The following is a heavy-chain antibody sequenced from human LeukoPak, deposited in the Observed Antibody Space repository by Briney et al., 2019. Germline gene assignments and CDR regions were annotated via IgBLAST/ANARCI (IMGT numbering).Heavy chain of an antibody. CDR3: AREDITMVRGAKNAFDI. CDR1: GYTFTTYY. J-gene: IGHJ3*02. Sequence: ASVKVSCKASGYTFTTYYMHWVRQAPGQGLEWMGIINPSGSSTSYAQKFQGRGTMTRDTSTSTVYMELSSLRSEDTAVYYCAREDITMVRGAKNAFDIWGQGTMVTVSS. V-gene: IGHV1-46*01. CDR2: INPSGSST. D-gene: IGHD3-10*01.